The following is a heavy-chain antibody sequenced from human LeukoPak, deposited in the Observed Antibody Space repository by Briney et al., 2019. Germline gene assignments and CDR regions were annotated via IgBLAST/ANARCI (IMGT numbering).Heavy chain of an antibody. D-gene: IGHD2-2*01. Sequence: PGGALRLSCSASGFSFSDYYMRWIPQAPREGVGWGFYIISSGSTIYYADSVKGRFTISRDNAKNSLYLQMNSLRAEDTAVYYCAREYCSSTSCYSFLDYWGQGTLVTVSS. V-gene: IGHV3-11*01. CDR2: IISSGSTI. CDR1: GFSFSDYY. CDR3: AREYCSSTSCYSFLDY. J-gene: IGHJ4*02.